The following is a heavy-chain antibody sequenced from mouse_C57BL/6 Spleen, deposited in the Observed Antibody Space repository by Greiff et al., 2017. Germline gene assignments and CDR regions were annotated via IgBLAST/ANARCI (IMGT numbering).Heavy chain of an antibody. CDR2: IDPETGGT. Sequence: QVQLQQSGAELVRPGASVTLSCKASGYTFTDYEMHWVKQTPVHGLEWIGAIDPETGGTAYNQKFKGKAKLTADKSSSTAYMELRSLTSEDSAVYYCTSRGLLDYWGQGTTLTVSS. J-gene: IGHJ2*01. CDR3: TSRGLLDY. D-gene: IGHD3-1*01. V-gene: IGHV1-15*01. CDR1: GYTFTDYE.